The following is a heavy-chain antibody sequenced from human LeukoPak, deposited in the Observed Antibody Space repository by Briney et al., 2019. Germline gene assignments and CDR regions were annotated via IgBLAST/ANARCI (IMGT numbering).Heavy chain of an antibody. CDR1: EFTFTSYA. J-gene: IGHJ4*02. Sequence: PGGSLRLSCAASEFTFTSYAMNWVRQAPGKGLEWVSGISGSGGSTYYADSVKGRFTISRDNSKNTLYLQMNSLRAEDTAVYYCAKCIAAVSYFGSWGQGTLVTVSS. CDR2: ISGSGGST. CDR3: AKCIAAVSYFGS. V-gene: IGHV3-23*01. D-gene: IGHD6-13*01.